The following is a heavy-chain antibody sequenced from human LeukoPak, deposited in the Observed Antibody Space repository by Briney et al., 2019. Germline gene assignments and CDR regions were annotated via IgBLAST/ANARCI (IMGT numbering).Heavy chain of an antibody. Sequence: PGGSLRLSCAGSGFFFSNYDMIWVRQAPGKGLEWVSSISSSSTYIYYADSVKGRFTISRDNAKNSLYLQMNSLRAEDTAVYYCAREGEYVDYWGQGTLVTVSS. J-gene: IGHJ4*02. D-gene: IGHD3-10*01. CDR1: GFFFSNYD. CDR2: ISSSSTYI. CDR3: AREGEYVDY. V-gene: IGHV3-21*01.